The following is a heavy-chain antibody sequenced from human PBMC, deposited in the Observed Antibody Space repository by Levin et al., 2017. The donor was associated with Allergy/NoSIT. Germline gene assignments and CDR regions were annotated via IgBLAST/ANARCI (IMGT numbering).Heavy chain of an antibody. J-gene: IGHJ4*02. Sequence: GGSLRLSCAASGFTFSSYGMHWVRQAPGKGLEWVAVISYDGSNKYYADSVKGRFTISRDNSKNTLYLQMNSLRAEDTAVYYCAKDPVGGIAVAGQLTPGDYWGQGTLVTVSS. CDR3: AKDPVGGIAVAGQLTPGDY. V-gene: IGHV3-30*18. D-gene: IGHD6-19*01. CDR2: ISYDGSNK. CDR1: GFTFSSYG.